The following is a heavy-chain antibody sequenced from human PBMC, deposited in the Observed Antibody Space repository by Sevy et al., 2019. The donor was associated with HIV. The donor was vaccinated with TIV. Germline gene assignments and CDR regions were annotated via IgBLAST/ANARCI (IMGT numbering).Heavy chain of an antibody. Sequence: GGSLRLSCAASGFTFSSYWMSWVRQAPGKGLEWVANIKQDGSEKYYVDSGKGRFTISRDNAKNSLYLQMNSLRAEDTAVYYCARDSYCSSTSCYYYYYGMDVWGQGTTVTVSS. CDR1: GFTFSSYW. J-gene: IGHJ6*02. V-gene: IGHV3-7*01. CDR3: ARDSYCSSTSCYYYYYGMDV. CDR2: IKQDGSEK. D-gene: IGHD2-2*01.